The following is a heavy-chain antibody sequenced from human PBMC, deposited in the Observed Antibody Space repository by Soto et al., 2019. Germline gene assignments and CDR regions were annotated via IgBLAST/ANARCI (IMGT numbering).Heavy chain of an antibody. Sequence: SVKVSCKASGGTFSSYAISWVRQAPGQGLEWMGGIIPIFGTANYAQKFQGRVTITADESTSTAYMELSSLRSEDTAVYYCARDGYSYGYGADYWGQGTLVTVSS. D-gene: IGHD5-18*01. V-gene: IGHV1-69*13. J-gene: IGHJ4*02. CDR1: GGTFSSYA. CDR2: IIPIFGTA. CDR3: ARDGYSYGYGADY.